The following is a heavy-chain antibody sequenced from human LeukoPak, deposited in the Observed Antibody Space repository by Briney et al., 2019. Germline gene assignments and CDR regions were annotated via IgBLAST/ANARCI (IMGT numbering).Heavy chain of an antibody. V-gene: IGHV1-69*04. CDR2: IIPIFGIA. CDR3: ARDPSSTVVMRYYFDY. J-gene: IGHJ4*02. Sequence: SVKVSCKASGGTFSSYAIGWVRQAPGQGLEWMGRIIPIFGIANYAQKFQGRVTITADKSTSTAYMELSSLRSEDTAVYYCARDPSSTVVMRYYFDYWGQGTLVTVSS. CDR1: GGTFSSYA. D-gene: IGHD4-23*01.